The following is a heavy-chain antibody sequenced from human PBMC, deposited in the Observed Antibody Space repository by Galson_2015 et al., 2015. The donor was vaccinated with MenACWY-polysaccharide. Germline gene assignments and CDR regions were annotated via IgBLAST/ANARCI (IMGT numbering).Heavy chain of an antibody. CDR3: AREGSRIVFHAFDI. CDR2: IQYDGSQK. Sequence: SLRLSCAASGAKFRGSGMHWVRQAPGKGLEWVAVIQYDGSQKQYIDSVRGRFSISRDNSKNALYLEMNSLRAEDTALYYCAREGSRIVFHAFDIWGQGTMVIVSS. CDR1: GAKFRGSG. J-gene: IGHJ3*02. V-gene: IGHV3-33*01. D-gene: IGHD3-10*02.